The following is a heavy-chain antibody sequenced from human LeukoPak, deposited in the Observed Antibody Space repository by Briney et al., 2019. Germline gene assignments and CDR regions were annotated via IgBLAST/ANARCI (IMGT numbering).Heavy chain of an antibody. J-gene: IGHJ4*02. CDR1: GYSISSGYY. V-gene: IGHV4-38-2*01. CDR3: AGIVVVPAAKQFDY. CDR2: IYHSGST. D-gene: IGHD2-2*01. Sequence: SETLSLTCAASGYSISSGYYWGWIRQPPGKGMEWIGSIYHSGSTYYNPSLKSRVTISVDTSKNQFSLKLSSVTAADTAVYYCAGIVVVPAAKQFDYWGQGTLVTVSS.